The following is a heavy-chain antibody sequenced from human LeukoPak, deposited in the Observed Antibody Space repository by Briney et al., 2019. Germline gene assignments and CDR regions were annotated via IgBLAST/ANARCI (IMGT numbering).Heavy chain of an antibody. CDR2: IYYSGST. CDR3: ASRSSGYYYGMDV. Sequence: SETLSLTCTVSGGSISSSSYYWGWIRQPPGKGLEWIGSIYYSGSTYYNPSLKSRVTISVDTSKNQFSLKLTSVTAADTAVYYCASRSSGYYYGMDVWGQGTTVTVSS. CDR1: GGSISSSSYY. V-gene: IGHV4-39*07. J-gene: IGHJ6*02. D-gene: IGHD6-6*01.